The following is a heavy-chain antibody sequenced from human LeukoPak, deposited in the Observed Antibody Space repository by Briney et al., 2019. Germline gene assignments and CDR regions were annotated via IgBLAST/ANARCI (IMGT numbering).Heavy chain of an antibody. CDR3: ARGGGYSYGHDY. J-gene: IGHJ4*02. V-gene: IGHV1-69*13. D-gene: IGHD5-18*01. CDR1: GGTFSSYA. CDR2: IIPIFGTA. Sequence: GASVKVSCKASGGTFSSYAISWVRQAPGQGLEWMGGIIPIFGTANYAQKFQGRVAITADESTSTAYMELSSLRSEDTAVYYCARGGGYSYGHDYWGQGTLVTVSS.